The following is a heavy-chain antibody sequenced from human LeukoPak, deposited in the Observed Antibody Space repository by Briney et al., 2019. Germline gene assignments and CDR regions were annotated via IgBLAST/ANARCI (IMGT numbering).Heavy chain of an antibody. J-gene: IGHJ4*02. Sequence: GRSLRLSCAASGFTFDDYAMHWVRQAPGKGLEWVSGISWNSGSIGYADSVKGRFTISRDNAKNSLYLQMNSLRAEDTALYYCAKADSGSYFLVDYWGQGTLVTVSS. D-gene: IGHD1-26*01. CDR1: GFTFDDYA. V-gene: IGHV3-9*01. CDR2: ISWNSGSI. CDR3: AKADSGSYFLVDY.